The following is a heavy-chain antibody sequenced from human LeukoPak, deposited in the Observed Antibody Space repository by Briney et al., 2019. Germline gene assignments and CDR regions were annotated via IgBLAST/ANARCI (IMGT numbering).Heavy chain of an antibody. CDR3: AREDIVVVGAFDY. CDR1: GGSISSSSYY. Sequence: SETLSLTCTVSGGSISSSSYYWGWIRQPPGKGLEWIGSIYYSGSTYYNPSLKGRVTISVDTSKNQFSLKLSSVTAADTAVYYCAREDIVVVGAFDYWGQGTLVTVSS. D-gene: IGHD2-15*01. J-gene: IGHJ4*02. V-gene: IGHV4-39*07. CDR2: IYYSGST.